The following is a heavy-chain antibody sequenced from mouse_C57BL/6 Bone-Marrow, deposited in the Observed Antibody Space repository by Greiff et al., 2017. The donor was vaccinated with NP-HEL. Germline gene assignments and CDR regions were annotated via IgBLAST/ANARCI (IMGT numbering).Heavy chain of an antibody. CDR3: ARPDGYPYWYFDV. D-gene: IGHD2-3*01. CDR1: GYTFTSYD. Sequence: VQGVESGPELVKPGASVKLSCKASGYTFTSYDINWVKQRPGQGLEWIGWIYPRDGSTKYNEKFKGKATLTVDTSSSTAYMELHSLTSEDSAVYFCARPDGYPYWYFDVWGTGTTVTVSS. CDR2: IYPRDGST. V-gene: IGHV1-85*01. J-gene: IGHJ1*03.